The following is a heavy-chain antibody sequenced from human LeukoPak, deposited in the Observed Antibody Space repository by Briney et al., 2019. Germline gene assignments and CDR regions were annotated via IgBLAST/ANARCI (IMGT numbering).Heavy chain of an antibody. D-gene: IGHD3-22*01. CDR1: GFTFSSYA. CDR2: ISYDGSNK. Sequence: PGGSLRLSCAASGFTFSSYAMHWVRQAPGKGLEWVAVISYDGSNKYYADSVKGRFTISRDNSKNTLYLQMNSLRAEDTAVYYCARDQYYDSSGYSDYWGQGTLVTVSS. CDR3: ARDQYYDSSGYSDY. J-gene: IGHJ4*02. V-gene: IGHV3-30-3*01.